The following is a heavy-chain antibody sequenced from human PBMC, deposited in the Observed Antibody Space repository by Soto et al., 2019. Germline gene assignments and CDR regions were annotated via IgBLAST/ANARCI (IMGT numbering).Heavy chain of an antibody. CDR2: ISSSGSTI. CDR3: ASLLDCGGDCYPRSDAFYI. J-gene: IGHJ3*02. Sequence: EVQLVESGGGLVQPGGSLRLSCAASGFTFSSYEMNWVRQAPGKGLEWVSYISSSGSTIYYADSVKGRFTISRDNAKNSLYLQMNSLRAEDTAVYYCASLLDCGGDCYPRSDAFYIWGQGTMVTVSS. D-gene: IGHD2-21*02. CDR1: GFTFSSYE. V-gene: IGHV3-48*03.